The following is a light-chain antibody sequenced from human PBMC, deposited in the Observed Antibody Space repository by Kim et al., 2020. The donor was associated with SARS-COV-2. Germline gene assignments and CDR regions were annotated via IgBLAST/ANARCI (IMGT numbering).Light chain of an antibody. Sequence: VSPEERVTLSCRASQYISSNLAWYQHKPGQAPRLLLHGASTRATGIPARFSGSGSGTDFTLTISRLQSEDFAVYYCQQYYNWPRTFGQGTKVDIK. J-gene: IGKJ1*01. CDR2: GAS. V-gene: IGKV3D-15*01. CDR1: QYISSN. CDR3: QQYYNWPRT.